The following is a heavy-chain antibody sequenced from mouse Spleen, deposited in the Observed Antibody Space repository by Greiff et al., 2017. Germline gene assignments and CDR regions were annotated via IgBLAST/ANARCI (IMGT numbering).Heavy chain of an antibody. V-gene: IGHV1-18*01. CDR1: GYTFTDYN. Sequence: VQLQQSGPELVKPGASVKIPCKASGYTFTDYNMDWVKQSHGKSLEWIGDINPNNGGTIYNQKFKGKATLTVDKSSSTAYMQLSSLTSEDSAVYYCARRQIYYGNYDYAMDYWGQGTSVTVSS. CDR3: ARRQIYYGNYDYAMDY. D-gene: IGHD2-1*01. CDR2: INPNNGGT. J-gene: IGHJ4*01.